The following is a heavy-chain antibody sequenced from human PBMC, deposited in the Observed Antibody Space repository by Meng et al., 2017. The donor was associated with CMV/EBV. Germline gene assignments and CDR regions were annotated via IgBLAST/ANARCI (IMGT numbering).Heavy chain of an antibody. V-gene: IGHV3-30*02. CDR3: AKDLGCNSTSCIIQYHYYYGLDV. Sequence: GESLKISCAASGFTFSSYGMHWVRQAPGKGLEWVAFILYDGTNKYYADSVKGRFTISRDNSKNTLYLQMNSLTAEDTAVYYCAKDLGCNSTSCIIQYHYYYGLDVWGQGTTATVSS. CDR1: GFTFSSYG. CDR2: ILYDGTNK. D-gene: IGHD2-2*01. J-gene: IGHJ6*02.